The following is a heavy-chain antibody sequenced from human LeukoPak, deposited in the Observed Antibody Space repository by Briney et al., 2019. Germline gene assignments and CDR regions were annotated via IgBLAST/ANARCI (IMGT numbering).Heavy chain of an antibody. J-gene: IGHJ4*02. D-gene: IGHD4-11*01. CDR3: AREVDYSNYVDY. CDR1: GGSISSGGYY. V-gene: IGHV4-31*03. Sequence: SETLSLTCTVSGGSISSGGYYWSWIRQHPGKGLEWIGYIYYSGSTYYNPSLKSRVTISVDTSKNQFSLKLSSVTAADTAVYYCAREVDYSNYVDYWGQGTLVTVSS. CDR2: IYYSGST.